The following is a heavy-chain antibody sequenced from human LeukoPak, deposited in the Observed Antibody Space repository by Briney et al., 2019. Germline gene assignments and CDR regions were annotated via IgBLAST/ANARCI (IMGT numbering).Heavy chain of an antibody. J-gene: IGHJ4*02. V-gene: IGHV3-30*04. CDR3: ATARVTYGDYSSFDY. D-gene: IGHD4-17*01. Sequence: PGGSLRLSCAASGFAFSTYAMHWVRQAPGKGLEWVAAISYDGINKYYADSVKGRFTISRDSFKNTLYLQMNSLRAEDTAVYYCATARVTYGDYSSFDYWGQGTLVTVSS. CDR2: ISYDGINK. CDR1: GFAFSTYA.